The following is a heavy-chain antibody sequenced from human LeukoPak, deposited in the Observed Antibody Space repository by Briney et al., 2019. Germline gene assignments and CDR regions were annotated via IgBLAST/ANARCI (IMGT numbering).Heavy chain of an antibody. D-gene: IGHD2-21*02. CDR2: IDTLGTGT. CDR1: GFTLNSYA. Sequence: GGSLRLSCAASGFTLNSYAMSWVRQAPRRGLEWVSTIDTLGTGTFSADSVKGRFTISRNNSKNTLFVQMSGLRAEDTAVYYCAKGLLTAGSHNCMDVWGKGTTVTVSS. J-gene: IGHJ6*03. CDR3: AKGLLTAGSHNCMDV. V-gene: IGHV3-23*05.